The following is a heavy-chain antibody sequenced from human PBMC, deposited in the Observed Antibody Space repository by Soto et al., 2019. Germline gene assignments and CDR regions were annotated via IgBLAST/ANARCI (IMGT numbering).Heavy chain of an antibody. D-gene: IGHD3-10*01. CDR1: GYSFSSYW. V-gene: IGHV5-51*01. Sequence: EVQLVQSGAEVKKPGESLKISCKASGYSFSSYWIAWVRQMTGNGLEWMGIIFPSDSDTRYSPSFRGQVTISADKSISTAYLQWSSLKASDTAIYYCARGNGEDGFDIWGQGTMVTVSS. J-gene: IGHJ3*02. CDR2: IFPSDSDT. CDR3: ARGNGEDGFDI.